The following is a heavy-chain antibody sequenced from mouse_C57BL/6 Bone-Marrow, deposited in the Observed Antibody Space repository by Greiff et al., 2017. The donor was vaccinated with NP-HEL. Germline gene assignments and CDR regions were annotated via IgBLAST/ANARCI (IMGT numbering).Heavy chain of an antibody. CDR1: GYTFTSYW. CDR3: ASQVVSHYAMDY. V-gene: IGHV1-55*01. J-gene: IGHJ4*01. Sequence: QVQLQHPGAELVKPGASVKMSCKASGYTFTSYWITWVKQRPGQGLEWIGDIYPGSGSTNYNEKFKSKATLTVDTSSSTAYMQLSSLTSEDSAVYYCASQVVSHYAMDYWGQGTSVTVSS. CDR2: IYPGSGST. D-gene: IGHD6-2*01.